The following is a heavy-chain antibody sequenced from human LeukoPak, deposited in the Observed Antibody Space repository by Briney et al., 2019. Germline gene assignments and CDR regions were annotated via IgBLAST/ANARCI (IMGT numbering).Heavy chain of an antibody. Sequence: PGGSLRLSCAASGFTFSSYSMNWVRQAPWKGLEWVSSISSSSSYIYYADSVKGRFTISRDNAKNSLYLQMNSLRAEDTAVYYCARSWRAGTFDIWGQGTMVTVSS. D-gene: IGHD1-14*01. CDR1: GFTFSSYS. V-gene: IGHV3-21*01. CDR2: ISSSSSYI. CDR3: ARSWRAGTFDI. J-gene: IGHJ3*02.